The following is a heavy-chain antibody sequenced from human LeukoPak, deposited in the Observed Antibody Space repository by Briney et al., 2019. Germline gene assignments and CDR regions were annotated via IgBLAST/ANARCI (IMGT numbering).Heavy chain of an antibody. D-gene: IGHD4-17*01. V-gene: IGHV4-39*01. CDR1: GGSISSNGYY. CDR2: IYYSGSA. Sequence: KPSETLSLTCSVSGGSISSNGYYWGWIRQPPGKGLERIGAIYYSGSAYYNPSLKSRVTISVDTSKNQFSLKVTSVTAADTAVYYCARAYGARPYYYFDYWGQGTLVTVSS. CDR3: ARAYGARPYYYFDY. J-gene: IGHJ4*02.